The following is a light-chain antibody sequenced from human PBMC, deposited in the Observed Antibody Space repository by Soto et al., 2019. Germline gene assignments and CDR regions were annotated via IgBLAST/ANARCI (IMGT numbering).Light chain of an antibody. CDR3: QQYGSLWT. CDR1: QSVSSTF. CDR2: GAS. J-gene: IGKJ1*01. V-gene: IGKV3-20*01. Sequence: IVLTQSPGTLSLSPGERATISCRASQSVSSTFVAWYKQKPGQAPRLLIYGASTRATGIPDGFSGSGSGTDFTLTISRLEPEDFAVYYCQQYGSLWTFGQGTKVEIK.